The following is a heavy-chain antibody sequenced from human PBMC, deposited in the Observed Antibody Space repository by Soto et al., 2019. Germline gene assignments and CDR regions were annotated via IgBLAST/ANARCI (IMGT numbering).Heavy chain of an antibody. D-gene: IGHD3-16*01. CDR3: VRGRGGPVMDV. J-gene: IGHJ6*02. CDR2: IYYSGST. V-gene: IGHV4-59*12. Sequence: SETLSLTCTVSGGSISSYYWSRILQPPGKGLEWIGYIYYSGSTNYNPSLKSRVTISVDTSKNQFSLKLTSVTAADTAVYDCVRGRGGPVMDVWDQGTTVTGSS. CDR1: GGSISSYY.